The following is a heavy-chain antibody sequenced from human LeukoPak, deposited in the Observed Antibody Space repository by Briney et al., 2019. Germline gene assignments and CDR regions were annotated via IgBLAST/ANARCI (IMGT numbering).Heavy chain of an antibody. D-gene: IGHD3-3*01. CDR1: GGSFSGYY. CDR2: INHSGST. J-gene: IGHJ6*03. V-gene: IGHV4-34*01. Sequence: PSETLSLTCAVYGGSFSGYYWSWIRQPPGKGLEWIGEINHSGSTNYNPSLKSRVTISVDTSKNQFSLKLSSVTAADTAVHYCARGYYDFWSGYYDKGYYYMDVWGKGTTVTVSS. CDR3: ARGYYDFWSGYYDKGYYYMDV.